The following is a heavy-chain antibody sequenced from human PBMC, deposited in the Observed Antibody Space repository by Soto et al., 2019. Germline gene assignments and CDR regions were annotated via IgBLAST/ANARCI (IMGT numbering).Heavy chain of an antibody. Sequence: PGGSLRLSCAASGFTFSSYAMHWVRQAPGKGLEWVAVISYDGSNKYYADSVKGRFTISRDNSKNTLYLQMNSLRAEDTAVYYCARDRAAYYYDSSGYPRPHWGQGTLVTVSS. V-gene: IGHV3-30*07. D-gene: IGHD3-22*01. CDR1: GFTFSSYA. CDR3: ARDRAAYYYDSSGYPRPH. CDR2: ISYDGSNK. J-gene: IGHJ4*02.